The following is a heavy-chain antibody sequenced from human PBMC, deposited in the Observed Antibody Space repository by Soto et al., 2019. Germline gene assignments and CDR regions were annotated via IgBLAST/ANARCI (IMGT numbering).Heavy chain of an antibody. CDR3: AGALIAPYYFDY. CDR1: SGSISSSNW. CDR2: IYHSGST. Sequence: SETLSLTCAVSSGSISSSNWWSWVRQPPGKGLEWIGEIYHSGSTNYNPSLKSRVTISVDKSKNQFSLKLSSVTAADTAVYYCAGALIAPYYFDYWGQGTLVTVSS. J-gene: IGHJ4*02. V-gene: IGHV4-4*02. D-gene: IGHD6-13*01.